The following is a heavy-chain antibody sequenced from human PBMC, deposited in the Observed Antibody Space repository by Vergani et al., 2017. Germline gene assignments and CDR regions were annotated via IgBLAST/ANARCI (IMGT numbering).Heavy chain of an antibody. J-gene: IGHJ6*03. CDR2: IWYDGSKE. CDR1: GFTLSSHA. Sequence: QVQLAESGGGVVQPGRSLRLSCAGSGFTLSSHAMHWVRQAQGKGLEWVAFIWYDGSKEYYADSVKGRFTISRDNSKNTLYLQMNNLRAADTAVYYCARSGYCAHGVCYMTYYYYMDVWGKGTAVTVSS. CDR3: ARSGYCAHGVCYMTYYYYMDV. V-gene: IGHV3-33*01. D-gene: IGHD2-8*01.